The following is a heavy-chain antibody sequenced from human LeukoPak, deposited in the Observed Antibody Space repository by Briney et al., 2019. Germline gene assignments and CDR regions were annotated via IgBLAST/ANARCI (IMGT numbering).Heavy chain of an antibody. CDR3: ATIIMVRGIITLHYFDT. CDR2: FDPEDGET. Sequence: ASVKVSCKVSGYTLIELSMHWVRQAPGKGLEWMGGFDPEDGETIYAQKFQGRVTMTEDTSIDTAYMELSSLRSEDTAVYYCATIIMVRGIITLHYFDTWGQGTLVTVSS. V-gene: IGHV1-24*01. D-gene: IGHD3-10*01. J-gene: IGHJ4*02. CDR1: GYTLIELS.